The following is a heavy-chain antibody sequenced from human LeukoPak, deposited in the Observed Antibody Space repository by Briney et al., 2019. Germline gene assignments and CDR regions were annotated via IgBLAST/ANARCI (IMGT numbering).Heavy chain of an antibody. CDR1: GFTVSTTY. D-gene: IGHD4-23*01. Sequence: GGSLRLSCAASGFTVSTTYMSWVRQAPGKGLEWVSLIYVDGRTYYADSMKGRFTISRDNSKNTLYLQVNSLRAEDTAVYYCARRGDGGRSFDYWGQGTLVTVSS. V-gene: IGHV3-53*01. CDR3: ARRGDGGRSFDY. J-gene: IGHJ4*02. CDR2: IYVDGRT.